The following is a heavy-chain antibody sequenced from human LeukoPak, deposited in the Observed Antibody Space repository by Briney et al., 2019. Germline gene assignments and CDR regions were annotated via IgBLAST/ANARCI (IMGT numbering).Heavy chain of an antibody. CDR1: DDSITMYY. CDR3: ARLPRWNEYFQH. J-gene: IGHJ1*01. D-gene: IGHD1-1*01. V-gene: IGHV4-59*08. Sequence: SETLSLTCSVSDDSITMYYWTWIRQPPGKGLEWIGYVDHTGSTYYNPSLKSRVTISVDTSKNQFSLKLSSVTAADTAVYYCARLPRWNEYFQHWGQGTLVTVSS. CDR2: VDHTGST.